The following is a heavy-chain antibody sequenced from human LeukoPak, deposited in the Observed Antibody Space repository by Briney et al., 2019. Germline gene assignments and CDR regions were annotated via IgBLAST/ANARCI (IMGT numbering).Heavy chain of an antibody. V-gene: IGHV4-38-2*02. J-gene: IGHJ4*02. Sequence: KPSETLSLTCTVSGYSISSGYYWGWIRQPPGQGLEWIGSIYHSGSTYYNPSLKSRVTISVDTSKNQFSLKLSPVTAADTAVYYCARVSSGSYFDYWGQGTLVTVSS. CDR1: GYSISSGYY. D-gene: IGHD1-26*01. CDR2: IYHSGST. CDR3: ARVSSGSYFDY.